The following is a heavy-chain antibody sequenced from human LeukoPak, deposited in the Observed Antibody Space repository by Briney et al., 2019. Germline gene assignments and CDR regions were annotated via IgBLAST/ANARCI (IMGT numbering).Heavy chain of an antibody. J-gene: IGHJ6*03. Sequence: SETLSLTCTVSGGSISSGSYYWSWIRQPAGKGLEWIGRIYTSGSTDYNPSLKSRVTISIDTSKNQFSLKLNSVTAADTAVYYCARGSHCSGGSCYSHYYYMDVWGKGTTVTVSS. CDR1: GGSISSGSYY. D-gene: IGHD2-15*01. CDR2: IYTSGST. V-gene: IGHV4-61*02. CDR3: ARGSHCSGGSCYSHYYYMDV.